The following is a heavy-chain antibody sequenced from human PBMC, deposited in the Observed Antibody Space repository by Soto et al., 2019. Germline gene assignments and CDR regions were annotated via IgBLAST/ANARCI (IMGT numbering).Heavy chain of an antibody. CDR2: ISSGASEK. V-gene: IGHV3-30*18. Sequence: QVHLVGSGGGVVQPGRSLRLSCAASGFSFSSYGMHWVRQTPDKGLEWVAAISSGASEKYYSDSVRGRFTISRDNSKNTLYVEMNSLSDEDTAMYYCAKNPERGKWDFDVWGRGTQVTVS. CDR1: GFSFSSYG. CDR3: AKNPERGKWDFDV. D-gene: IGHD1-26*01. J-gene: IGHJ2*01.